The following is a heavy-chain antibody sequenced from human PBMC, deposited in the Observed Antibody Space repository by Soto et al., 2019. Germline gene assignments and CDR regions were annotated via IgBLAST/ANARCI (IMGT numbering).Heavy chain of an antibody. D-gene: IGHD2-2*01. CDR1: GYIFTNSW. Sequence: PXESLTISCKGSGYIFTNSWIGLVRQMPGKGLEWMGIIYPGDSDTRYSPSFQGQVTISADKSITTAYLQWSSLTASDTAMYYCARLQAAMPAAAGMDVWGQGTAVTVSS. CDR3: ARLQAAMPAAAGMDV. V-gene: IGHV5-51*01. J-gene: IGHJ6*02. CDR2: IYPGDSDT.